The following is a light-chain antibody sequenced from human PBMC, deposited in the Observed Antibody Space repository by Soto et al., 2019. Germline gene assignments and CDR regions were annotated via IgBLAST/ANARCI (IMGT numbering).Light chain of an antibody. V-gene: IGKV3-15*01. CDR3: QQYNNWPPRWT. CDR2: GAS. Sequence: EIVITQSPATLSVSPVERATLSCSASQSVRSNLAWYQQKPGQAPRLLIYGASTRATGIPARFSGSGSGTEFTLTIRSLQSEDFAVYYCQQYNNWPPRWTCGKGTKVDIK. CDR1: QSVRSN. J-gene: IGKJ1*01.